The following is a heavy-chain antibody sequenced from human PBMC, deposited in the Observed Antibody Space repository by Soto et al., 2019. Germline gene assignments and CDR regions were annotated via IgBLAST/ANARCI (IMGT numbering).Heavy chain of an antibody. Sequence: ASVQVSCKASGNSFTAFHMHWVRQAPGLGLQWMGIINPNLGHSNTAQRFQGRVAMTWDTSTSTVYMELSSLTSDDTAVYYCAIAPHSTSSCFFDHWGQGXPVTGYS. D-gene: IGHD6-13*01. J-gene: IGHJ4*02. V-gene: IGHV1-46*01. CDR2: INPNLGHS. CDR1: GNSFTAFH. CDR3: AIAPHSTSSCFFDH.